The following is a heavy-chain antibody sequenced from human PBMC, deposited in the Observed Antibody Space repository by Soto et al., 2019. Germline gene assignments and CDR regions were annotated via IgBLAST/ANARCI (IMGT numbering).Heavy chain of an antibody. CDR2: IYYSGST. V-gene: IGHV4-59*01. CDR3: ARCAPRYCSGGSCYSFFHAFDI. Sequence: QVQLQESGPGLVKPSETLSLTCTVSGGSISSYYWSWIRQPPGKGLEWIGYIYYSGSTNYNPSLKSRVTISVDTSKNQFSLKLSCVTAADTAVYYCARCAPRYCSGGSCYSFFHAFDIWGQGTMVTVSS. J-gene: IGHJ3*02. D-gene: IGHD2-15*01. CDR1: GGSISSYY.